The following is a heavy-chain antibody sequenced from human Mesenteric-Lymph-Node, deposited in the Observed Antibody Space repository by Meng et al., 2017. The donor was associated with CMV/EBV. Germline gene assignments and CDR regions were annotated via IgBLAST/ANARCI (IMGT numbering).Heavy chain of an antibody. CDR1: GFAFSSYA. CDR3: ATGYQFDY. V-gene: IGHV3-23*01. Sequence: GGSLRLSCAASGFAFSSYAMSWVRQAPGKGLEWVSSIGNSGGDTYYADSVKGRFTISRDNSRNTLYLQMNSLRAEDTAVYYCATGYQFDYWGQGKLVTVSS. D-gene: IGHD2-2*01. CDR2: IGNSGGDT. J-gene: IGHJ4*02.